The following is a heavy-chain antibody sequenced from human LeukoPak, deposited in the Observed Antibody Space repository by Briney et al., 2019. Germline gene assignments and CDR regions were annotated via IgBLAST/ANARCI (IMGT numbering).Heavy chain of an antibody. Sequence: GGSLRLSCAASGFSFSNYAMSWVRQAPGKGLEWVSAVSGSGGSTYYTDSVKGRFTISRDNSKNTLYLQMNSLRAEDTAVYYCAKPAKTDYVDYWGQGTLVTVSS. D-gene: IGHD4/OR15-4a*01. CDR1: GFSFSNYA. CDR2: VSGSGGST. CDR3: AKPAKTDYVDY. J-gene: IGHJ4*02. V-gene: IGHV3-23*01.